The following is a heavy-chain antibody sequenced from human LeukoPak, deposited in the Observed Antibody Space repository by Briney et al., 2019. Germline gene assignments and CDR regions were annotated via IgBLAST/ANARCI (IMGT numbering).Heavy chain of an antibody. Sequence: SETLSLTCTVSGGSISSYYWSWIRQPPGKGLEWIGYIYYSGSTNYNPSLKSRVTISVDTPKNQFSLKLSPVTAADTAVYFCARGRVSSSTWYSTYYYYFYMDVWGKGTTVTVSS. D-gene: IGHD6-13*01. CDR2: IYYSGST. CDR3: ARGRVSSSTWYSTYYYYFYMDV. J-gene: IGHJ6*03. V-gene: IGHV4-59*01. CDR1: GGSISSYY.